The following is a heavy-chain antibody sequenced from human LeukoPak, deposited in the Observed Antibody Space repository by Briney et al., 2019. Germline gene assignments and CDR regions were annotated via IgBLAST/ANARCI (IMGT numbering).Heavy chain of an antibody. Sequence: GGSLRLSCAASGFTFSSYGMHWVRQAPGKRLEWVAVIWYDGSNKYYADSVKGRFTISRDNSKNTLYLQMNSLRAEDTAVYYCARDLGYYYDSSGYYDHDAFDIWGQGTMVTVSS. J-gene: IGHJ3*02. CDR1: GFTFSSYG. D-gene: IGHD3-22*01. CDR2: IWYDGSNK. V-gene: IGHV3-33*01. CDR3: ARDLGYYYDSSGYYDHDAFDI.